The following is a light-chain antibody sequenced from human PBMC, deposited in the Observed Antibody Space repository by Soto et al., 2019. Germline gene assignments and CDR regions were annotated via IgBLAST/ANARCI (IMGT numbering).Light chain of an antibody. CDR1: QGISNS. J-gene: IGKJ3*01. Sequence: DIQMTQSPSSLSASIGDRVTITCRASQGISNSLAWYQQKPGKITNLLIYAASTLQSGVPSRFSGSGSGTDFTLTISSLQPEDVATYYCQKYISAPFTFGPGTKVDIK. V-gene: IGKV1-27*01. CDR3: QKYISAPFT. CDR2: AAS.